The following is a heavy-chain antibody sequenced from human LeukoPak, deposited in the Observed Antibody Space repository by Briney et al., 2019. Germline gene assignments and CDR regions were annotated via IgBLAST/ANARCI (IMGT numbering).Heavy chain of an antibody. V-gene: IGHV3-23*01. D-gene: IGHD3-3*01. J-gene: IGHJ6*03. CDR2: IGGSDGKT. CDR1: GFTFRSYA. Sequence: PGGSLRLSCAASGFTFRSYAMSWVRQAPGNGLEWVSAIGGSDGKTYYADSVKGRFTISRDNSKNTLYLQMNSLRAEDTALYYCANVYYDFWSGYYGSAAAYYMDVWGKGTTVTVSS. CDR3: ANVYYDFWSGYYGSAAAYYMDV.